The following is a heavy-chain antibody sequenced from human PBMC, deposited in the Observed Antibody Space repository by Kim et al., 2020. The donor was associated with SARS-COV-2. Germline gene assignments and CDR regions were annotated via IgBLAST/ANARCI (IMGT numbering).Heavy chain of an antibody. Sequence: GGSLRLSCAASGFTFSSYAMSWVRQAPGKGLEWVSAISGSGGSTYYADSVKGRFTISRDNSKNTLYLQMNSLRAEDTAVYYCAKVGGYENLGGLDYWGQGTLVTVSS. CDR2: ISGSGGST. CDR3: AKVGGYENLGGLDY. D-gene: IGHD3-16*01. V-gene: IGHV3-23*01. CDR1: GFTFSSYA. J-gene: IGHJ4*02.